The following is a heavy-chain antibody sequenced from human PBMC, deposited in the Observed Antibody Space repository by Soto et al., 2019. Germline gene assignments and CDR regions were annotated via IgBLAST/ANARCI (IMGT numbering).Heavy chain of an antibody. CDR1: GFTFSSYG. CDR2: IWYDGSNK. J-gene: IGHJ6*02. V-gene: IGHV3-33*01. Sequence: QVQLVESGGGVVQPGRSLRLSCAASGFTFSSYGMHWVRQAPGKGLEWVAVIWYDGSNKYYADSVKGRFTISRDNSKNTLYLEMSSLRAEDTAVYYCARDRELQQLGHYCYGRDVWGQGTTVTVSS. D-gene: IGHD6-13*01. CDR3: ARDRELQQLGHYCYGRDV.